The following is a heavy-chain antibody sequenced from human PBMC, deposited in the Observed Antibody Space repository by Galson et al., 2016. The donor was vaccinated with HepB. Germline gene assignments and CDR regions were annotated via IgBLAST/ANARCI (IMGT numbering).Heavy chain of an antibody. Sequence: TLSLTCNVSGGSISSGNYYWTWIRQHPGQGLEWIGHFYNGGISYYNPSLKNRADISVDTSKNQFFLKLSSVTVADTAVYYCARDAPRKVMDVWGQGTTVIVSS. CDR3: ARDAPRKVMDV. CDR2: FYNGGIS. D-gene: IGHD1-14*01. J-gene: IGHJ6*02. CDR1: GGSISSGNYY. V-gene: IGHV4-31*03.